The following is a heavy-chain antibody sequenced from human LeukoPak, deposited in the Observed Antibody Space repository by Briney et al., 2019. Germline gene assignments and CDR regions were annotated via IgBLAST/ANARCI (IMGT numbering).Heavy chain of an antibody. V-gene: IGHV5-51*01. Sequence: GEPLNISCKGSGYSFTSYWIGWVRQMPGKGLEWMGIIYPGDSDTRYSPSFQGQVTISADKSISTAYLPWSSLKASATAMYYCARMVAGYAFDIWGQGTMVTVSS. J-gene: IGHJ3*02. CDR3: ARMVAGYAFDI. CDR1: GYSFTSYW. D-gene: IGHD2-15*01. CDR2: IYPGDSDT.